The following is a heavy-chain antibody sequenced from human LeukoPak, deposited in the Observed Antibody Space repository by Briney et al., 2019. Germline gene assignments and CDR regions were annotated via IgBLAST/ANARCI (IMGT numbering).Heavy chain of an antibody. CDR2: IWYDGSNK. V-gene: IGHV3-33*01. CDR3: ARDTWSASGFDY. J-gene: IGHJ4*02. Sequence: GGSLRLSCAASGFTFSSYGMHWVRQAPGKGLEWVAVIWYDGSNKYYADSVKGRFTISRDNSKNTLYLQMNSLRAEDTAAYYCARDTWSASGFDYWGQGTLVTVSS. CDR1: GFTFSSYG. D-gene: IGHD1-26*01.